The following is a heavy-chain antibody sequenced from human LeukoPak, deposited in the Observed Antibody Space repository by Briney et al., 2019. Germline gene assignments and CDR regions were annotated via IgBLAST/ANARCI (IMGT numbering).Heavy chain of an antibody. CDR3: ARVRTPNYDFWSGYYVDV. V-gene: IGHV4-61*02. CDR1: GGSISSGSYY. J-gene: IGHJ6*03. CDR2: IYTSGST. Sequence: SETLSLTCTVSGGSISSGSYYWSWIRQPAGKGLEWIGRIYTSGSTNYNPSLKGRVTISVDTSKNQFSLKLSSVTAADTAVYYCARVRTPNYDFWSGYYVDVWGKGTTVTVSS. D-gene: IGHD3-3*01.